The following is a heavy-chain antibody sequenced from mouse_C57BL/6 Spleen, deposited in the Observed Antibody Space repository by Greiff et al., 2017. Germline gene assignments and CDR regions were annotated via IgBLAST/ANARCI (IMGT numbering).Heavy chain of an antibody. Sequence: VQLQQSGAELVKPGASVKLSCKASGYTFTSYWMHWVKQRPGQGLEWIGMIHPNSGSTNYNEKFKSKATLTVDKSSSTAYMQLSSLTSEDSAVYYCAREKAFTTEGYWGQGTTLTVSS. CDR2: IHPNSGST. V-gene: IGHV1-64*01. D-gene: IGHD1-1*01. J-gene: IGHJ2*01. CDR3: AREKAFTTEGY. CDR1: GYTFTSYW.